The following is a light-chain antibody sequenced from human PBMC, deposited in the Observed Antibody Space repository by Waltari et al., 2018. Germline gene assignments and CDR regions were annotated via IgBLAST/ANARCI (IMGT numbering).Light chain of an antibody. CDR1: QSISSY. CDR3: QQSYSTPQT. Sequence: DIQMTQSPSSLSASVGDRVTITCRASQSISSYLNWYQQKPGKAPKLLIYAASSLQSGVPSMFSGSRSGTDFTLTSSSLQPEDFATYYCQQSYSTPQTFGHGTKLEI. CDR2: AAS. V-gene: IGKV1-39*01. J-gene: IGKJ2*01.